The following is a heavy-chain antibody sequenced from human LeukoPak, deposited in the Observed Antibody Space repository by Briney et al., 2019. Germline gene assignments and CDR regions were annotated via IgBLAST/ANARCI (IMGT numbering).Heavy chain of an antibody. Sequence: GASVKVSCKASGYTFTSYDINWVRQATGQGLEWMGWMNPNSGNTGYAQKFQGRVTMTRNTSISTAYMELSSLRSEDTAVYYCARGVWELQLPDYWSQGTLVTVSS. D-gene: IGHD1-26*01. V-gene: IGHV1-8*01. CDR2: MNPNSGNT. CDR1: GYTFTSYD. J-gene: IGHJ4*02. CDR3: ARGVWELQLPDY.